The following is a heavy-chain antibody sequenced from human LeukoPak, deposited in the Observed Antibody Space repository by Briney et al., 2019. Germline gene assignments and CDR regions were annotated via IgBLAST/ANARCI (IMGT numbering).Heavy chain of an antibody. J-gene: IGHJ6*02. V-gene: IGHV3-7*03. CDR2: INPDGGQK. CDR1: GFTLSNYY. CDR3: AKGRGYSSGWYAANYYYGMDV. Sequence: GGSLRLSCAASGFTLSNYYISWVRQAPGEGLDWVAHINPDGGQKSYVESVKGRFTISRDNSKNTLYLQMNSLRAEDTAVYYCAKGRGYSSGWYAANYYYGMDVWGQGTTVTVSS. D-gene: IGHD6-19*01.